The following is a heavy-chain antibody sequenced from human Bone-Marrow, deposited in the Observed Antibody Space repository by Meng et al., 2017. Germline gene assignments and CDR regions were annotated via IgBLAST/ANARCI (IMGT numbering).Heavy chain of an antibody. CDR2: IIPIFGTA. V-gene: IGHV1-69*01. Sequence: HARLVESAVEVKKPGHPEKASCKVSGSTFSSYAISWVRQSPGQGLEWRGGIIPIFGTANDAQKFQGRVTITADESTSTAYMALSSLRSEDTAVYYCARVYEYSSSWYQRWFDPWGQGTLVTVSS. CDR1: GSTFSSYA. CDR3: ARVYEYSSSWYQRWFDP. D-gene: IGHD6-13*01. J-gene: IGHJ5*02.